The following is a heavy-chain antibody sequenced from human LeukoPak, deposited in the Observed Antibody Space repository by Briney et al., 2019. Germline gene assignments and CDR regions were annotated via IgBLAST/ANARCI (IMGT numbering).Heavy chain of an antibody. V-gene: IGHV4-34*01. D-gene: IGHD3-10*01. CDR3: ARASQLLSNAFDI. Sequence: SETLSLTCAVYGGSFSGYYWSWIRQPPGKGLEWIGEINHSGSTNYNPSLKSRVTISVDTSKNQFSLKLSSVTAADTAVYYCARASQLLSNAFDIWGQGAMVTVSS. CDR2: INHSGST. CDR1: GGSFSGYY. J-gene: IGHJ3*02.